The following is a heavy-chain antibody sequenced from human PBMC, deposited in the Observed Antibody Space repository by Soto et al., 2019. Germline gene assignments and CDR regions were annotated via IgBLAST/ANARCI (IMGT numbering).Heavy chain of an antibody. V-gene: IGHV3-74*01. CDR3: GRGYPNYSNYAY. CDR1: GFTFSNYW. CDR2: INNDGSDP. J-gene: IGHJ4*02. Sequence: EVQLVESGGGLFQPEGSLRLSCEASGFTFSNYWMHWVRQAPGKGLVWVSRINNDGSDPIYADSVKARFTISRDNGKNTVYLQMNSLRVEDTAVYYCGRGYPNYSNYAYWGQGSRVTVSS. D-gene: IGHD2-21*01.